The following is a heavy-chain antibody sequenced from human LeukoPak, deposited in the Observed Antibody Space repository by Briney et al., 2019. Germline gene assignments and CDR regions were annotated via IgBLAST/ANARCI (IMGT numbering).Heavy chain of an antibody. Sequence: PGGSLSLSCAASGYTFSSYAMSWVRQAPGKGLEWVSTISGSGGSTYHADSVKGRFTIARDNSKNTLYLQMNSLRAADTAVYYCAKGPYYYDSSAYHYGAFDIWGQGTMVTVSS. CDR2: ISGSGGST. CDR3: AKGPYYYDSSAYHYGAFDI. V-gene: IGHV3-23*01. J-gene: IGHJ3*02. D-gene: IGHD3-22*01. CDR1: GYTFSSYA.